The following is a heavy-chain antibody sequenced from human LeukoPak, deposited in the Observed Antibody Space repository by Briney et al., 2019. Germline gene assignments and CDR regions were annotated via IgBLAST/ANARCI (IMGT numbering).Heavy chain of an antibody. V-gene: IGHV4-34*01. CDR2: INHSGST. Sequence: SETLSLTCAVYGGSFSGYYWSWSRQPPGKGLEGSGEINHSGSTNYNPTLKSRVTISVDTSKNQCSLKLRSVTAADTAVYYCARDREYTHAFDMWGQGTLVTVS. CDR1: GGSFSGYY. D-gene: IGHD1-1*01. CDR3: ARDREYTHAFDM. J-gene: IGHJ3*02.